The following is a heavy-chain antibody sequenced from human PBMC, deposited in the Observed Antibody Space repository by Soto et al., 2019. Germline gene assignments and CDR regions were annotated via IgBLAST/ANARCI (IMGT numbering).Heavy chain of an antibody. D-gene: IGHD2-2*01. V-gene: IGHV3-73*02. CDR2: IRSKANSYAT. CDR3: TRLRGPGMDV. J-gene: IGHJ6*02. Sequence: EVQLEESGGGLVQPGGSLKLSCAASGFTFSGSAMHWVRQASGKGLEWVGRIRSKANSYATAYAASVKGKFTISRDDSKNTAYLQMNSLKTEDTAVYYCTRLRGPGMDVWGQGTTVTVSS. CDR1: GFTFSGSA.